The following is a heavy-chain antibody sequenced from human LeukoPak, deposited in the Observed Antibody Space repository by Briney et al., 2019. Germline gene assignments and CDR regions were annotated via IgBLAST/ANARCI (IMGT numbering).Heavy chain of an antibody. V-gene: IGHV4-34*01. CDR2: INHSGST. CDR1: GGSFSGYY. CDR3: ARADYDFWSGYFY. J-gene: IGHJ4*02. Sequence: PSETLSLTCAVYGGSFSGYYWSWIRQPPGKGLEWIGEINHSGSTNYNPSLKSRVTISVDTSKNQFSLKLSSVTAADTAVCYCARADYDFWSGYFYWGQGTLVTVSS. D-gene: IGHD3-3*01.